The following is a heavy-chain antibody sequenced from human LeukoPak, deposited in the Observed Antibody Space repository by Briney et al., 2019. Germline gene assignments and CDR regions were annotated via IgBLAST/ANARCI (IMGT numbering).Heavy chain of an antibody. CDR3: ATPWSSWREYYFDY. CDR1: RGTFSHYA. Sequence: SVKVPYKASRGTFSHYAISWVRQPPAQGLEWMGGIIPIFGTAHYAQKFQGRVTITADESTSTAYMELSRLRSEDTAVYYCATPWSSWREYYFDYWGQGTLVTVSS. CDR2: IIPIFGTA. V-gene: IGHV1-69*13. D-gene: IGHD6-13*01. J-gene: IGHJ4*02.